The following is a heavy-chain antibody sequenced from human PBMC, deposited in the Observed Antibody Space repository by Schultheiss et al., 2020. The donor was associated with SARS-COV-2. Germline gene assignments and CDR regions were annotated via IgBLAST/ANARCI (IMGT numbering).Heavy chain of an antibody. J-gene: IGHJ4*02. CDR3: ARETPIFNWRSNTYFDY. D-gene: IGHD1-20*01. CDR1: GFTFSSFE. V-gene: IGHV3-48*03. Sequence: GGSLRLSCTVSGFTFSSFEMNWVRQAPGKGLEWVSYISTSGSDIYYADSVKGRFTISRDNAKNSLYLQMNSLRAEDTAVYYCARETPIFNWRSNTYFDYWGQGTLVTVSS. CDR2: ISTSGSDI.